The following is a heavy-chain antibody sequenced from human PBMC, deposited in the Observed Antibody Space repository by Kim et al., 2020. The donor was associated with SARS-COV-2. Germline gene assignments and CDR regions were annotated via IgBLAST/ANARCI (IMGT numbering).Heavy chain of an antibody. D-gene: IGHD6-19*01. CDR3: AREGSSGWLGKYYFDY. Sequence: GGSLRLSCAASGFTFSSYSMNWVRQAPGKGLEWVSSISSSSSYIYYADSVKGRFTISRDNAKNSLYLQMNSLRAEDTAVYYCAREGSSGWLGKYYFDYWGQSSLVTVSS. V-gene: IGHV3-21*01. CDR2: ISSSSSYI. J-gene: IGHJ4*02. CDR1: GFTFSSYS.